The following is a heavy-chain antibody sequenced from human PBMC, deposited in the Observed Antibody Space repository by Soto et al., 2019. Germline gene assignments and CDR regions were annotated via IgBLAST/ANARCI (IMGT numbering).Heavy chain of an antibody. V-gene: IGHV1-46*01. J-gene: IGHJ5*01. CDR3: ATAAYSSSWYDF. CDR2: INPSGGSA. D-gene: IGHD4-4*01. CDR1: EYTFTDFY. Sequence: ASVKVSCKSSEYTFTDFYIHWVRQAPGQGLEWMGLINPSGGSARVAQKFQGRLTMARDTSTSTVYMGVSSLRSEDTAVYYCATAAYSSSWYDFWGQGTLVTVSS.